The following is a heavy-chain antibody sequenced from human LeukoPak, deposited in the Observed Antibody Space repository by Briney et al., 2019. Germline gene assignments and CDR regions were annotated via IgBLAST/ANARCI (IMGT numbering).Heavy chain of an antibody. D-gene: IGHD3-22*01. CDR3: ARDRSSGKGSFDP. CDR2: INPNSGGT. V-gene: IGHV1-2*02. CDR1: GYTFTGYY. J-gene: IGHJ5*02. Sequence: ASVKVSCKASGYTFTGYYMHWVRQAPGQGLEWMGWINPNSGGTNYAQKFQGRVTMTRDTSISTAYMELSRLRSDDTAVYYCARDRSSGKGSFDPWGQGTLVTVSS.